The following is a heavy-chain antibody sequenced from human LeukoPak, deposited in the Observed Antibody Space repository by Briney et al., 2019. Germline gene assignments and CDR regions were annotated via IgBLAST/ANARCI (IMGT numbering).Heavy chain of an antibody. CDR3: AKDPSTGTTNWSDP. D-gene: IGHD1-1*01. CDR2: ISGSGGSI. Sequence: PGGSLRLSCAASGFTFSSYAMSWVRQAPGKGLEWVSSISGSGGSIYYADSVKGRFTISRDNSKNTLYLQMNSLRAEDTAVYYCAKDPSTGTTNWSDPWGQGTLVTVSS. CDR1: GFTFSSYA. J-gene: IGHJ5*02. V-gene: IGHV3-23*01.